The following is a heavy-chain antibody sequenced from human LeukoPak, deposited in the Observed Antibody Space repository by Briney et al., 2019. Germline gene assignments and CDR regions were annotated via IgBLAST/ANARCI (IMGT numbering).Heavy chain of an antibody. Sequence: GGSLRLSCAASGFTFSSYGMHWVRQAPGKGLEWVAFIRYDGSNKYYADSVKGRLTISRDNSKNTLYLQMNSLRAEDTAVYYCAKVSGSYLPNFDYWGQGTLVTVS. D-gene: IGHD2-15*01. CDR1: GFTFSSYG. CDR2: IRYDGSNK. J-gene: IGHJ4*02. V-gene: IGHV3-30*02. CDR3: AKVSGSYLPNFDY.